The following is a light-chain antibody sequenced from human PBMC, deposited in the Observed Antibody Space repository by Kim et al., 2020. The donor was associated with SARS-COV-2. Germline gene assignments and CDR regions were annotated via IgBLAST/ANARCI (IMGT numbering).Light chain of an antibody. CDR2: RDA. Sequence: SYELTQPLSVSLALGQTARITCGGNKLGSKNVHWHQQKPGQAPVLVIYRDANRPSGIPERFSGSNSGNTATLTISRAQAGDEADYYCQVWDNNTVVFGGGTQLTVL. CDR3: QVWDNNTVV. J-gene: IGLJ2*01. CDR1: KLGSKN. V-gene: IGLV3-9*01.